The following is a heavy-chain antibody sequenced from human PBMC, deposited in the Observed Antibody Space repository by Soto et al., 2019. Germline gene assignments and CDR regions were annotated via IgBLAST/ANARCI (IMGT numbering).Heavy chain of an antibody. CDR2: IYSDGTT. Sequence: EVQLVETGGGLIQPGGSLRLSCAASGFTVSSNYMNWVRQAPGKGLEWVSIIYSDGTTSYADSVKGRFTISRDNFKNTLHLQMNSLGAEDTAVYYCASLSNWGQGTLVTVSS. CDR3: ASLSN. CDR1: GFTVSSNY. D-gene: IGHD6-6*01. V-gene: IGHV3-53*02. J-gene: IGHJ4*02.